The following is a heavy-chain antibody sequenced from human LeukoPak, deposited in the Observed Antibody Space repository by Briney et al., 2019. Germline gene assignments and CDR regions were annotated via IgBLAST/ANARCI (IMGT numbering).Heavy chain of an antibody. CDR1: GYTFTSYY. CDR2: INPSGGST. Sequence: GASVKVPCKASGYTFTSYYMHWVRQAPGQGLEWMGIINPSGGSTSYAQKFQGRVTMTRDTSTSTVYMELSSLKSEDTAVYYCARALGYWYFDLWGRGTLVTVSS. V-gene: IGHV1-46*01. CDR3: ARALGYWYFDL. J-gene: IGHJ2*01.